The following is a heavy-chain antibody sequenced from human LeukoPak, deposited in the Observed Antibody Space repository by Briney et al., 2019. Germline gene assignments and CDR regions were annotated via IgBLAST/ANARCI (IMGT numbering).Heavy chain of an antibody. J-gene: IGHJ4*02. CDR3: AKAPGYCSGGTCYDD. Sequence: GWSLRLSCAASGFTFSSYWMSWVRQAPGKGLEWGSVISGSGGSTYNADSVKGRFTISRDNSKNTLYLQMKSLRADDTAVYYCAKAPGYCSGGTCYDDWGQGSLVTVSS. D-gene: IGHD2-15*01. CDR2: ISGSGGST. CDR1: GFTFSSYW. V-gene: IGHV3-23*01.